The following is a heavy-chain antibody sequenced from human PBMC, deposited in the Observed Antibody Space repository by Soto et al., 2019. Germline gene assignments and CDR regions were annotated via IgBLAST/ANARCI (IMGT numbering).Heavy chain of an antibody. V-gene: IGHV1-69*13. J-gene: IGHJ3*02. D-gene: IGHD6-19*01. CDR3: ARDLYSSGLPRLVGDAFDI. CDR2: IIPIFGTA. Sequence: GASVKVSCKASGGTFSSYTISWVRQAPGQGLEWMGRIIPIFGTANYAQKFQGRVTITADESTSTAYMELSSLRSEDTAVYYCARDLYSSGLPRLVGDAFDIWGQGTMVTVSS. CDR1: GGTFSSYT.